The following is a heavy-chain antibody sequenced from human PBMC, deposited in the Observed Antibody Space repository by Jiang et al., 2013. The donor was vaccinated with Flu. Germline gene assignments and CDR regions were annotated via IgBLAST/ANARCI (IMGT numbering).Heavy chain of an antibody. J-gene: IGHJ3*02. CDR3: ARVRPPSWFGEPGGAFDI. Sequence: VLSGAEVKKPGASVKVSCKASGYTFTSYAMHWVRQAPGQRLEWMGWINAGNGNTKYSQKFQGRVTITRDTSASTAYMELSSLRSEDTAVYYCARVRPPSWFGEPGGAFDIWGQGTMVTVSS. D-gene: IGHD3-10*01. V-gene: IGHV1-3*01. CDR2: INAGNGNT. CDR1: GYTFTSYA.